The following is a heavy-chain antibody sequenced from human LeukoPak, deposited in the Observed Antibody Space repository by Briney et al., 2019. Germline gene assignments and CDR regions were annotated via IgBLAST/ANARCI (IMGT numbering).Heavy chain of an antibody. CDR2: INPNSGDT. V-gene: IGHV1-2*02. CDR1: GYTFTGYY. CDR3: AGQKDPRPIDY. Sequence: ASVKVSCKTSGYTFTGYYMHWVRQVPGQGLEWMGWINPNSGDTNFAQNFQGRVTMTRDTSISTAYMELSELRSDDTAVYYCAGQKDPRPIDYWGQGTLITVSS. J-gene: IGHJ4*02.